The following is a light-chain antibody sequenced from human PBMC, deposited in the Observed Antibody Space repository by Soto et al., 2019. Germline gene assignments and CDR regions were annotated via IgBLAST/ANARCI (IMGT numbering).Light chain of an antibody. J-gene: IGLJ1*01. CDR1: SSDVGGYNY. CDR3: SSYTSSSTSSYV. CDR2: DVS. V-gene: IGLV2-14*01. Sequence: QAVVTQPASVSGSPGQSITISCTGTSSDVGGYNYVSWYQQHPGKAPKLMIYDVSNRPSGVSNRFSGSKSGNTASLTISGLQAEDEADYYCSSYTSSSTSSYVFGTGTKLTVL.